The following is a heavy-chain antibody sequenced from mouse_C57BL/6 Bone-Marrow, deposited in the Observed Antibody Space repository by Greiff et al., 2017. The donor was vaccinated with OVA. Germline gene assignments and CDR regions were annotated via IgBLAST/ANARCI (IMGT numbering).Heavy chain of an antibody. V-gene: IGHV5-4*01. CDR3: ARAPLDGYYFYFDY. CDR1: GFTFSSYA. D-gene: IGHD2-3*01. CDR2: ISDGGSYT. Sequence: EVQRVESGGGLVKPGGSLKLSCAASGFTFSSYAMSWVRQTPEKRLEWVATISDGGSYTYYPDNVKGRFTISRDNAKNNLYLQMSHLKSEDTAMYYCARAPLDGYYFYFDYWGQGTTLTVSS. J-gene: IGHJ2*01.